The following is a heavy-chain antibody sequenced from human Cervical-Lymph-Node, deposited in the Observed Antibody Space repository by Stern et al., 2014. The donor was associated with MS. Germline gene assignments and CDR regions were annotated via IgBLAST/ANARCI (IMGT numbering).Heavy chain of an antibody. J-gene: IGHJ4*02. Sequence: VQLVESGGGVVKPGRSLRLTCTVSGFTFSSYGMHWVRQAPGKGLEWVSVISYDGSGTYYSESVKGRVTISRDNTKNTLYLEMRRLRREDTAVYYCVKRGITEVRGVRLGDYWGPGTLVIVSS. CDR3: VKRGITEVRGVRLGDY. V-gene: IGHV3-30*18. CDR2: ISYDGSGT. CDR1: GFTFSSYG. D-gene: IGHD3-10*01.